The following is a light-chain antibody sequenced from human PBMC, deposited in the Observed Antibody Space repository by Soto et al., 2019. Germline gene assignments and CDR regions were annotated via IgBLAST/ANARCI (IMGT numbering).Light chain of an antibody. CDR2: AAS. J-gene: IGKJ1*01. V-gene: IGKV1-39*01. CDR1: QSISTN. Sequence: DIQMTQFPSSLSASVGNRVTITCRASQSISTNLNWYQQKPGKAPELLIYAASSLQSGVPSRFTGSGSGTDFTLTISSLQPEDSATYYCQQSYNTPTWTFGQGTKVEIK. CDR3: QQSYNTPTWT.